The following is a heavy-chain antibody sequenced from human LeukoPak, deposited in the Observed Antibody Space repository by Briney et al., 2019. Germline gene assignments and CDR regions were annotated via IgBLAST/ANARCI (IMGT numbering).Heavy chain of an antibody. D-gene: IGHD2-8*01. CDR2: INPNSGGT. J-gene: IGHJ5*02. Sequence: GASVKVSCKASGYTFTGYYMHWVRQAPGQGLEWMGWINPNSGGTNYAQQFQGRVTMTRDTSISTAYMELTGLRFDDTAVYYCARVGPRLYYNTELSPWGPGTLVTVSS. CDR1: GYTFTGYY. V-gene: IGHV1-2*02. CDR3: ARVGPRLYYNTELSP.